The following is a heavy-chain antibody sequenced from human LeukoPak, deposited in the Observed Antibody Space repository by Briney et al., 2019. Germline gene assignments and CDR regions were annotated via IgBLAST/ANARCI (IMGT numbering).Heavy chain of an antibody. V-gene: IGHV4-38-2*02. CDR2: IYHSGRT. CDR1: GYSISSGYY. D-gene: IGHD3-16*01. Sequence: PSETLSLTCTVSGYSISSGYYWGWIRQPPGKGLEWIGSIYHSGRTFYNPSLKSRVTISVDTSKNQFSLKLTSVTAADTAVYYCARDSVPLGGKDDLYYFDYWGQGTLVTVSS. CDR3: ARDSVPLGGKDDLYYFDY. J-gene: IGHJ4*02.